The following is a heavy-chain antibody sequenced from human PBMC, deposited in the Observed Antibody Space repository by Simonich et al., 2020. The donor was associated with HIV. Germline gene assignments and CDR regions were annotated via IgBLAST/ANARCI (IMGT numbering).Heavy chain of an antibody. CDR3: ARHRETMVRGLVSYFDY. CDR1: GGSISSSSYY. CDR2: LYYSGST. Sequence: QLQLQESGPGLVTPSETLSLTCTVSGGSISSSSYYWGWIRQPPGKGLEWIGSLYYSGSTYYSPSLKSGFTISVDTSKNQFSLNLSAATATDTAVYYCARHRETMVRGLVSYFDYWGQGTLVTVSS. J-gene: IGHJ4*02. V-gene: IGHV4-39*01. D-gene: IGHD3-10*01.